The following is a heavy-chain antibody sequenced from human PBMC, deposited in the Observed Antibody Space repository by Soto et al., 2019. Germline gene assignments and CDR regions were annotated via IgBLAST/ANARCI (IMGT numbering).Heavy chain of an antibody. D-gene: IGHD3-22*01. CDR2: IIPIFGTA. Sequence: ASVKVSCKASGGTFSSYAISWVRQAPGQGLEWMGGIIPIFGTANYAQKFQGRVTITADESTSTAYMELSSLRSEDTAVYYCLGFESSGAYYYGMDVWGQGTTVTVSS. CDR1: GGTFSSYA. J-gene: IGHJ6*02. CDR3: LGFESSGAYYYGMDV. V-gene: IGHV1-69*13.